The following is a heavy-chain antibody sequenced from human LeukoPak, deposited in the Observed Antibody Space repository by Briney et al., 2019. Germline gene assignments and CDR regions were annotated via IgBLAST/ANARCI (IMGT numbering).Heavy chain of an antibody. Sequence: PGGSLRLSCAASGFTVSSNYMSWVRQAPGKGLEWVSAISGSGYSTYYADSVKGRFTISRDNSKNTLHLQMNSLRAEDTAVYYCAKGPLIEVAGTIWDYWGQGTLVTVSS. CDR1: GFTVSSNY. CDR3: AKGPLIEVAGTIWDY. J-gene: IGHJ4*02. D-gene: IGHD6-19*01. V-gene: IGHV3-23*01. CDR2: ISGSGYST.